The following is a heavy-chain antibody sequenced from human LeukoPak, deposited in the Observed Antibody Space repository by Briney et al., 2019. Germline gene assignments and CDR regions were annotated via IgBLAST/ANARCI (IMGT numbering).Heavy chain of an antibody. D-gene: IGHD3-10*01. J-gene: IGHJ4*02. CDR3: ARADTGWFGELLADY. V-gene: IGHV1-18*01. Sequence: ASVKVSCKASGYTFTSYGISWVRQAPGQGLEWMGWISAYNGNTNYAQKLQGRVTMTTDTSTSTAYMELRSLRSDDTAVYYCARADTGWFGELLADYWGQGTLSPSPQ. CDR2: ISAYNGNT. CDR1: GYTFTSYG.